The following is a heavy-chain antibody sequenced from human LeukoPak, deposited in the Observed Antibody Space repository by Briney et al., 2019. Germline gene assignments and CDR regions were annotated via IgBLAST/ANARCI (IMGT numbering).Heavy chain of an antibody. CDR1: GFTVSRNY. CDR3: ASLIAAADSNWFDP. J-gene: IGHJ5*02. Sequence: PGGSLRLSCAASGFTVSRNYMSWVRQAPGKGLXXXSVIYSGDNTYYADSVKGRFTISRDNSKNTLYLQMNSLRAEDTAVYYCASLIAAADSNWFDPWGQGTLVTVSS. CDR2: IYSGDNT. D-gene: IGHD6-13*01. V-gene: IGHV3-53*01.